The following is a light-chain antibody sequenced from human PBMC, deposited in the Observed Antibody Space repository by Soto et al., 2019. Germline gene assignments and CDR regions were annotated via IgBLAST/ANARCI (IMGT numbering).Light chain of an antibody. CDR2: DAS. Sequence: DIQITHSPSSLSASVGDRVTLTCKASHDITNYLNWYKKKPGKDPKIMIYDASDLETGVPSRFSGVVCGTDYTFTIRSLQPEDRATYYGQQYAILPITFGQGTRLEI. CDR1: HDITNY. CDR3: QQYAILPIT. V-gene: IGKV1-33*01. J-gene: IGKJ5*01.